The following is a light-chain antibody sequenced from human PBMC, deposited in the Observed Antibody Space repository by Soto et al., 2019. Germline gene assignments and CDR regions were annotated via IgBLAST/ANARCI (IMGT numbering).Light chain of an antibody. Sequence: QPVRTQPPSVSGAPGQTVTISCTGTSSNIGAGFDVHWYQQLPGAAPKLLIYANTDRPSGVPARFSGSKSVTSASLAITGLQPEDEADYFCLSYDTSLRGVFGGGTKLTVL. CDR3: LSYDTSLRGV. CDR1: SSNIGAGFD. CDR2: ANT. J-gene: IGLJ2*01. V-gene: IGLV1-40*01.